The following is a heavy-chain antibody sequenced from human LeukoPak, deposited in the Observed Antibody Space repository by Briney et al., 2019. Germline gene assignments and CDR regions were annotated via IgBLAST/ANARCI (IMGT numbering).Heavy chain of an antibody. CDR3: ARDLGAGRSGGDY. CDR1: GFTFISYW. J-gene: IGHJ4*02. V-gene: IGHV3-7*01. Sequence: PGGSLRLSCAASGFTFISYWMSWVRQAPGKGLEWVANIKQDGSEKYYVDSVKGRFTISRDNAKNSLYPQMNSLRAEDTAVYYCARDLGAGRSGGDYWGQGTLVTVSS. CDR2: IKQDGSEK. D-gene: IGHD1-1*01.